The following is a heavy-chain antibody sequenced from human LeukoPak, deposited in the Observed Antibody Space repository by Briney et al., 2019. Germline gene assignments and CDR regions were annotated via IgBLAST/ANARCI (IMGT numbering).Heavy chain of an antibody. J-gene: IGHJ6*02. CDR1: GGSFSGYY. CDR2: INHSGST. CDR3: ARGSQEGITIFGVVTVYYHGMDV. Sequence: SETLSLTCAVYGGSFSGYYWSWIRQPPGKGLEWIGEINHSGSTNYNPSLKSRVTISVDTSKNQFSLKLSSVTAADTAVYYCARGSQEGITIFGVVTVYYHGMDVWGQGTTVTVSS. D-gene: IGHD3-3*01. V-gene: IGHV4-34*01.